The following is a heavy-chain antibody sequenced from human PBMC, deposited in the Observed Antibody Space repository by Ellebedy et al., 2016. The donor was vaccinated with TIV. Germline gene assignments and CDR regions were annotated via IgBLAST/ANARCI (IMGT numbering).Heavy chain of an antibody. J-gene: IGHJ4*02. CDR3: ATGGDRTMIGYY. D-gene: IGHD3-22*01. CDR2: ILPILGIA. Sequence: AASVKVSCKASGGTFSSYAISWVRQAPGQGLEWMGRILPILGIANYAQKFQGRVTITADKSTSTAYMELSSLRSEDPAVYYCATGGDRTMIGYYWGQGTLVSVSS. V-gene: IGHV1-69*04. CDR1: GGTFSSYA.